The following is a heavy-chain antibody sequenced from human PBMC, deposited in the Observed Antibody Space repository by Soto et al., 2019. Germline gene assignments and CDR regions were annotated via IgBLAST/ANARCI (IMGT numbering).Heavy chain of an antibody. Sequence: LRLSCAASGFTFSSYAMSWVRQAPGRGLEWVSAISGSGGSTYYADSVKGRFTISRDNSKNTLYLQMNSLRAEDTAVYYCAKDSRFTAAIPLDAFDIWGQGTMVTVSS. CDR2: ISGSGGST. V-gene: IGHV3-23*01. J-gene: IGHJ3*02. CDR1: GFTFSSYA. D-gene: IGHD2-2*02. CDR3: AKDSRFTAAIPLDAFDI.